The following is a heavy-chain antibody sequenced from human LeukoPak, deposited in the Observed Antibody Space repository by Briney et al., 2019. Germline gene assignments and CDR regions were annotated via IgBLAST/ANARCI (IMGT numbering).Heavy chain of an antibody. D-gene: IGHD1-26*01. CDR2: IYYSGST. Sequence: SETLSLTCTVSGGSISSSSYYWGWIRQPPGKGLEWIGSIYYSGSTYYNPSLKSRVTISVDTSKNQFSLKLSSVTAADTAVYYCARLSGSYERGVGYWGQGTLVTVSS. CDR1: GGSISSSSYY. CDR3: ARLSGSYERGVGY. V-gene: IGHV4-39*01. J-gene: IGHJ4*02.